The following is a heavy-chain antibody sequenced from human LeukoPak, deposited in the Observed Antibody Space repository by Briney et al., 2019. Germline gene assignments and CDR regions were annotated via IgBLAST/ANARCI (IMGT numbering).Heavy chain of an antibody. J-gene: IGHJ4*02. Sequence: PGGSLRLSCAASGFTFSSYSMNWVRQAPGKGLEWVSSISSSSSYINYADSVKGRFTISRDNAKNSLYLQMNSLRAEDTAVYYCAREYYYGSGSYYCWGQGTLVTVSS. V-gene: IGHV3-21*01. CDR2: ISSSSSYI. CDR1: GFTFSSYS. CDR3: AREYYYGSGSYYC. D-gene: IGHD3-10*01.